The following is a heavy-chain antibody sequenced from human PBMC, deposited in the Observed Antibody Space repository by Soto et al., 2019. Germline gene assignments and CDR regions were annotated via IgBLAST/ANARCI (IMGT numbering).Heavy chain of an antibody. CDR1: GFTFSTYD. V-gene: IGHV3-13*01. D-gene: IGHD2-8*01. CDR2: IGTTGNT. Sequence: GGSLRLSCVASGFTFSTYDMHWVRQARGKGLEWVSAIGTTGNTYYPDSVKGRFTVSRDNAENSLYLQMSSLRAEDTAIYYCAARFCTRTICNPLYVWGQGTTVTVSS. CDR3: AARFCTRTICNPLYV. J-gene: IGHJ6*02.